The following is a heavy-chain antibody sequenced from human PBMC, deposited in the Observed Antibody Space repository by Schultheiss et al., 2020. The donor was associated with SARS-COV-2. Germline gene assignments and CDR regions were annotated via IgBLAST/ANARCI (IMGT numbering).Heavy chain of an antibody. V-gene: IGHV3-53*01. D-gene: IGHD6-19*01. J-gene: IGHJ6*02. CDR2: IYSGGST. CDR1: GFTFSNSD. CDR3: ARGGWSPYGMDV. Sequence: GGSLRLSCAASGFTFSNSDMNWVRQAPGKGLEWVSVIYSGGSTYYADSVKGRFTISRDNSKNTLYLQMNSLRAEDTAVYYCARGGWSPYGMDVWGQGTTVTVSS.